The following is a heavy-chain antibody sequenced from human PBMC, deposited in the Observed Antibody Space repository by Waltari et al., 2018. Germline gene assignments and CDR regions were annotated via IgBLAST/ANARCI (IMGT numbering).Heavy chain of an antibody. CDR3: ASGEAVVTWGSFDY. Sequence: QVQLVQSGAEVKKPGASVKVSCKASGYTFTSYGISWVRQAPGQGLEWMGWISAYNGKTNYAQRRQGRVTMTTDTSTSTAYIGLRGRRSDDTAVYYCASGEAVVTWGSFDYWGQRTLVTVSS. D-gene: IGHD3-16*01. V-gene: IGHV1-18*01. CDR2: ISAYNGKT. CDR1: GYTFTSYG. J-gene: IGHJ4*02.